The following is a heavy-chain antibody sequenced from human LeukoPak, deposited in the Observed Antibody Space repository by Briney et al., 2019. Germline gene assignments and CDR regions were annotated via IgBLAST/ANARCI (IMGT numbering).Heavy chain of an antibody. Sequence: ASVKVSCKASGYRFSGYYMYWVRQAPGQGLEWMGWINPNSGGSKYAQKFQGRVTMTRDTSISTAYMELYSLRSDDTAVYYCARWNDPTQNYYHYGMDVWGQGTTVTVSS. CDR2: INPNSGGS. J-gene: IGHJ6*02. D-gene: IGHD1-1*01. V-gene: IGHV1-2*02. CDR3: ARWNDPTQNYYHYGMDV. CDR1: GYRFSGYY.